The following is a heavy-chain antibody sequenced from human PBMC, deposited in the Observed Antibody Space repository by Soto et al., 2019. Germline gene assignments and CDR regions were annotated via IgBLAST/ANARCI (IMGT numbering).Heavy chain of an antibody. D-gene: IGHD3-22*01. J-gene: IGHJ4*02. V-gene: IGHV4-31*03. CDR2: IYCSGST. CDR3: ARVGSSGYYYQGDFDY. CDR1: GGSISSGGYY. Sequence: QVQLQESGPGLVKPSQTLSLTCTVSGGSISSGGYYWSWIRQHPGKGLEWIGYIYCSGSTYYNPSLKSRVAISVDTSKNQFSLKLSSVTAADTAVYYCARVGSSGYYYQGDFDYWGQGTLVTVSS.